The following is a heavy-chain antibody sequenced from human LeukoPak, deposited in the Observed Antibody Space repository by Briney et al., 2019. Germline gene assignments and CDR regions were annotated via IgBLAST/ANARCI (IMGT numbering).Heavy chain of an antibody. CDR1: GFTFTSYS. J-gene: IGHJ4*02. D-gene: IGHD2-15*01. CDR3: AKDQSYCSGGSCYPNHPYYFDY. CDR2: ISGSGGST. V-gene: IGHV3-23*01. Sequence: GGSLRLSCAASGFTFTSYSMNWVRQAPGKGLEWVSAISGSGGSTYYADSVKGRFTISRDNSKNTLYLQMNSLRAEDTAVYYCAKDQSYCSGGSCYPNHPYYFDYWGQGTLVTVSS.